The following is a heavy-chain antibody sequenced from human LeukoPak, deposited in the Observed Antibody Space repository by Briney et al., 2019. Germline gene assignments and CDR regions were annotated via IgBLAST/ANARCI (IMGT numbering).Heavy chain of an antibody. CDR2: IYHSGST. V-gene: IGHV4-30-2*01. CDR1: GGSISSGGYS. CDR3: ARERGHDYGGLFDY. D-gene: IGHD4-17*01. Sequence: SETLSLTCAVSGGSISSGGYSWSWIRQPPGKGLEWIGYIYHSGSTYYNPSLKSRVTISVDRSKNQFSLKLSSVTAADRAVYYCARERGHDYGGLFDYWGQGTLVTVSS. J-gene: IGHJ4*02.